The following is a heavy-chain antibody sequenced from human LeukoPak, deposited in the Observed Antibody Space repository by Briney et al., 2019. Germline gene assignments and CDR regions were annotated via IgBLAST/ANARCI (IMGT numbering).Heavy chain of an antibody. CDR3: ARDGGSPAYFQH. CDR1: GGSISSYY. D-gene: IGHD2-15*01. J-gene: IGHJ1*01. V-gene: IGHV4-59*12. CDR2: IYYSGST. Sequence: SETLSLTCTVSGGSISSYYWSWIRQPPGKGLEWIGYIYYSGSTNYNPSLTSRVTISLDTSKNQFSLKLSSVTAADTAVYYCARDGGSPAYFQHWGQGTLVTVSS.